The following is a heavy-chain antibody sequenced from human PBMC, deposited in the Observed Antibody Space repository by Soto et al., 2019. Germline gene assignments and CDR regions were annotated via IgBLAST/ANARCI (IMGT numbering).Heavy chain of an antibody. D-gene: IGHD2-15*01. CDR2: INPSGEHT. CDR1: GYSFKDHY. Sequence: ASVKVSCKASGYSFKDHYMHWVRQAPGRGLEWVGIINPSGEHTNYAQQFRGRVAMTRDTSTSTAYMELRSLRSEDTAVYFCARISGKGGSCYFDFDHWGQGTLVTVYS. J-gene: IGHJ4*02. CDR3: ARISGKGGSCYFDFDH. V-gene: IGHV1-46*02.